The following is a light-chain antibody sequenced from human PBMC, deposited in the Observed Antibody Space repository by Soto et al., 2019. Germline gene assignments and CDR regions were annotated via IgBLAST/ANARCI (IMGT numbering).Light chain of an antibody. J-gene: IGKJ1*01. Sequence: EIVLTQSPGTLSLSPGDRATLSCRASQRVSTFLAWYQQRPGKAPRLLISEASNRATGIPARFSGSGSGTDFTLTISRLEPEDFAVYYCQQYGSSSRTFGQGTKVDIK. CDR3: QQYGSSSRT. V-gene: IGKV3-20*01. CDR2: EAS. CDR1: QRVSTF.